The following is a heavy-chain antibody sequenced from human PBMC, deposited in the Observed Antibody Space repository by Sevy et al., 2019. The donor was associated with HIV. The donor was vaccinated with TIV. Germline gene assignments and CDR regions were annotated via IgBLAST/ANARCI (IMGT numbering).Heavy chain of an antibody. CDR1: GFTFSNAW. D-gene: IGHD3-22*01. V-gene: IGHV3-7*04. J-gene: IGHJ4*02. Sequence: GGSLRLSCAASGFTFSNAWMHWVRQAPGKGLEWVANIKQDESEKYYVASVKGRFTISRDNAKNSVYLQMNSLRPEDTAIYYCARGNSGSFDYWGQGTLVTVSS. CDR3: ARGNSGSFDY. CDR2: IKQDESEK.